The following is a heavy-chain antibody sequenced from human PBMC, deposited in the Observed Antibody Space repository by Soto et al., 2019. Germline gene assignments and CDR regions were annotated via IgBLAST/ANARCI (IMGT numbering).Heavy chain of an antibody. CDR2: INPAGGTT. CDR3: ALKVVTDYDN. CDR1: GYSFTSTY. V-gene: IGHV1-46*01. J-gene: IGHJ4*02. Sequence: QVQLVQSGAEVKKPGASVRISCRASGYSFTSTYVHWVRQAPGQGPEWMGIINPAGGTTYYAQKFQGRLTRTSDTSTDTVFMDLHDLTSEDTAVYFCALKVVTDYDNWGQGTLLTVSS. D-gene: IGHD2-21*02.